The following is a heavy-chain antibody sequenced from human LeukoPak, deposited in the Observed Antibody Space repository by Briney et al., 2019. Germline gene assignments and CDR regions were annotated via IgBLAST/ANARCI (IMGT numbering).Heavy chain of an antibody. Sequence: SETLSLTCTVSGGSISSYYWSWIRQPPGKGLEWIGYIYYSGSTNYNPSLKSRVTISVDTSKNQFSLRLSSVTAADTAVYYCARDGTDYEFDYWGQGALVTVSS. V-gene: IGHV4-59*12. D-gene: IGHD4-17*01. J-gene: IGHJ4*02. CDR2: IYYSGST. CDR3: ARDGTDYEFDY. CDR1: GGSISSYY.